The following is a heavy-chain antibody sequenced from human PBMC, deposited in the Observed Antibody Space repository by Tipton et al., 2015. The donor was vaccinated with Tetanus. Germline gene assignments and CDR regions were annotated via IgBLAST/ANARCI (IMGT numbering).Heavy chain of an antibody. CDR3: AQGKSNQGMLS. D-gene: IGHD3-16*02. Sequence: LRLSCTVSGGSISSNVYYWAWIRQPPGKGPQWIGNIFYSGSINYNPSLKSRLTISADPAKNQFSLKLNSVTASDTAVYYCAQGKSNQGMLSWGQGTLVTVSS. V-gene: IGHV4-39*01. J-gene: IGHJ4*02. CDR2: IFYSGSI. CDR1: GGSISSNVYY.